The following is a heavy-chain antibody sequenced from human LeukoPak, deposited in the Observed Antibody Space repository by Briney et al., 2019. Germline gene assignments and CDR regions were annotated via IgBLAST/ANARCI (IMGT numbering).Heavy chain of an antibody. Sequence: IPSETLSLTCTASSLTNGYQWGWIRQSPGKGLEWIGSVYRSGTTYYSPSLTTRVDISIDTSKKQFSLKLSSVTAADTAVYYCARDKSLFYVDSSGYFQARDFDYWGQGILVTVSS. V-gene: IGHV4-38-2*02. D-gene: IGHD3-22*01. J-gene: IGHJ4*02. CDR2: VYRSGTT. CDR3: ARDKSLFYVDSSGYFQARDFDY. CDR1: SLTNGYQ.